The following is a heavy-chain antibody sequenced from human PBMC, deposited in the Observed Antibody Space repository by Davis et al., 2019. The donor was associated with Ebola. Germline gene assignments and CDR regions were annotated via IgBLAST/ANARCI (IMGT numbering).Heavy chain of an antibody. CDR3: ARPYSGSYQFDY. Sequence: GGSLRLSCAASGFTVSSNYMSWVRQAPGKGLEWVSVIYSGGSTYYADSVKGRFTISRDNSKNTLYLQMNSLRAEDTAVYYCARPYSGSYQFDYWGQGTLVTVSS. CDR2: IYSGGST. CDR1: GFTVSSNY. D-gene: IGHD1-26*01. J-gene: IGHJ4*02. V-gene: IGHV3-53*01.